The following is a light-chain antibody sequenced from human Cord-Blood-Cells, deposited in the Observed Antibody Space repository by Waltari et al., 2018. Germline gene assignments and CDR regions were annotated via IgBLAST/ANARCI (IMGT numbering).Light chain of an antibody. V-gene: IGLV2-14*03. J-gene: IGLJ3*02. CDR3: SSYTSSSTWV. CDR1: SRSVGGYHY. CDR2: DVS. Sequence: QSALTQPASVSGSPGQSNTLSCTGTSRSVGGYHYVSWYQQHPGKAPKLMIYDVSNRPSGVSNRFSGSKSGNTASLTISGLQAEDEADYYCSSYTSSSTWVFGGGTKLTVL.